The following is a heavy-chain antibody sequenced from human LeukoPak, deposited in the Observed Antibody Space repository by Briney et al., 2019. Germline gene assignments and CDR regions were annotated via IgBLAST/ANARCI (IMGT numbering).Heavy chain of an antibody. Sequence: SETLSLTCTVSGDSISSSSYYWGWIRQPPGKGLEWIGTIYYSGSTYYSPTLKSRVTISVDTSKNQFSLKLSSVTAADTAVYYCARSKGDSSGYGYWGQGTLVTVSS. CDR2: IYYSGST. V-gene: IGHV4-39*07. J-gene: IGHJ4*02. CDR3: ARSKGDSSGYGY. CDR1: GDSISSSSYY. D-gene: IGHD3-22*01.